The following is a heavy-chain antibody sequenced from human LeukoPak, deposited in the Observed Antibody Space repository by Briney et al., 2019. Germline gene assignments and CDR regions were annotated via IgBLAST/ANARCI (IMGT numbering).Heavy chain of an antibody. CDR2: ISAYNGNT. V-gene: IGHV1-18*01. CDR1: GYTFTNYG. CDR3: ARDLHSSGWEGY. J-gene: IGHJ4*02. D-gene: IGHD6-19*01. Sequence: ASVKVSCKASGYTFTNYGISWVRQAPGQELEWMGWISAYNGNTNYAQKFQGRVTMTTDASTSTAYMELRSLRSDDTAVYYCARDLHSSGWEGYWGQGTLVTVSS.